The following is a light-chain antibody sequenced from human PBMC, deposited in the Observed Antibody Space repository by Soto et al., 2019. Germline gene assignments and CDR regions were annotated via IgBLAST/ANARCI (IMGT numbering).Light chain of an antibody. CDR1: SSNIGAGYD. J-gene: IGLJ3*02. V-gene: IGLV1-40*01. CDR2: GNS. Sequence: QSVLTQPPSVSGAPGLRVTISCTGSSSNIGAGYDVHWYQQLPGTVPKLLIYGNSNRPSGVPDRFSGSKSGTSASLAITGLQAEDEADYYCHSYDSSLSGSVFGGGTKVTVL. CDR3: HSYDSSLSGSV.